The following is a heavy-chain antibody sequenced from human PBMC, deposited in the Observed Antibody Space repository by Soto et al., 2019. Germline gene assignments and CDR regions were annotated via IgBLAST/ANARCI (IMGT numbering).Heavy chain of an antibody. D-gene: IGHD2-15*01. CDR1: GFSLSTSVVG. J-gene: IGHJ4*02. CDR3: AHRPSYCSGGSCYSGFEY. V-gene: IGHV2-5*02. CDR2: IYWDDDK. Sequence: QITLKESGPTLVKPTQTLTLTCTFSGFSLSTSVVGVGWIRQPPGKALEWLALIYWDDDKLYSPSLKSRLTITKDTSKNPVVLTMTTMDPVDTATYYCAHRPSYCSGGSCYSGFEYWGQGTLVTVSS.